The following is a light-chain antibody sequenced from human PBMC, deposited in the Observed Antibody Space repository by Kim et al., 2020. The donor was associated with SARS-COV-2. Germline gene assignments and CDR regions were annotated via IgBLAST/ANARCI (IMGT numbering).Light chain of an antibody. Sequence: GQSTTFSCTGHSNDVGYYNSVSWYQQHPGKAPKLIIYDVTGRASGVSNRFFGSQSGNTASLTISGLRAEDEADYYCSSHTTSSTYVFGSGTKVTVL. J-gene: IGLJ1*01. V-gene: IGLV2-14*03. CDR1: SNDVGYYNS. CDR3: SSHTTSSTYV. CDR2: DVT.